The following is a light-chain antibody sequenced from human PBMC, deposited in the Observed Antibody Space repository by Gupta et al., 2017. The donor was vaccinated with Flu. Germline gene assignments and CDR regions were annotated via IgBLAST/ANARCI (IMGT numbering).Light chain of an antibody. CDR2: GAS. V-gene: IGKV3-20*01. Sequence: IVLTQSPGTLSLSPGERATLSCRASQSISSRFLAWYRQKPGQAPRLLIYGASSRATGIPDRFSVSGVGTDATLTINRREPEDFEVYYCQHENIEHPQVTFGGGTKVDIK. CDR1: QSISSRF. J-gene: IGKJ4*01. CDR3: QHENIEHPQVT.